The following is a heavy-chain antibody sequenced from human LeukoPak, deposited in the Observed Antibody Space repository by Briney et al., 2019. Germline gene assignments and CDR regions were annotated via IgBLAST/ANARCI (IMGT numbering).Heavy chain of an antibody. Sequence: PSETLSPTCAVSDASFSGYYWNWIRQPPGKGLEWIGEISHSGSTNYNPSLKSRVTISVDASNKQFSLKLSSVTAADTAVYYCARVYGGVWGSSRYWYNWFDPWGQGTLVTVSS. CDR3: ARVYGGVWGSSRYWYNWFDP. CDR2: ISHSGST. J-gene: IGHJ5*02. D-gene: IGHD3-16*02. V-gene: IGHV4-34*01. CDR1: DASFSGYY.